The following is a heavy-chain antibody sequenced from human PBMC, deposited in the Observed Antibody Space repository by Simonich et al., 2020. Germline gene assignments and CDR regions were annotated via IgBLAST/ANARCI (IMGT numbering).Heavy chain of an antibody. Sequence: QVQLQQWGAGLLKPSETLSLTCSVYGGSFSGYSWSWSRQSPGKGLGWIGKINHSGSTKKTPSLKSRGPIDVDTAKNQFSLKRSSVTAADTAVYYCARCGLVNYDILTGYHNWFDPWGQGTLVTVSS. CDR1: GGSFSGYS. V-gene: IGHV4-34*04. CDR2: INHSGST. CDR3: ARCGLVNYDILTGYHNWFDP. J-gene: IGHJ5*02. D-gene: IGHD3-9*01.